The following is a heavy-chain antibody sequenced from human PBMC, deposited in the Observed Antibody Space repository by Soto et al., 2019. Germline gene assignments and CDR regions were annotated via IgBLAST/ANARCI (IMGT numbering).Heavy chain of an antibody. V-gene: IGHV4-31*03. CDR1: GGSISSGGYY. CDR3: ARDAYYYDSSGYMGGWFDP. D-gene: IGHD3-22*01. CDR2: IYYSGST. J-gene: IGHJ5*02. Sequence: PSETLSLTCTVSGGSISSGGYYWSWIRQHPGKGLEWIGYIYYSGSTYYNPSLKGRVTISVDTSKNQFSLKLSSVTAADTAVYYCARDAYYYDSSGYMGGWFDPWGQGTLVTVSS.